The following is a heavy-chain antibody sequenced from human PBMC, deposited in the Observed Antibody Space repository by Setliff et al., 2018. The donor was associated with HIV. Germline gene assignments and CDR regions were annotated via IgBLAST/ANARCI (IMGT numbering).Heavy chain of an antibody. D-gene: IGHD1-26*01. J-gene: IGHJ6*03. CDR2: ISNSESGGRT. CDR1: GFTFSSYA. CDR3: ARVARRGSYQYYYYYYMDV. V-gene: IGHV3-23*01. Sequence: GGPLRLSCAASGFTFSSYAMTWVRQAPGKGLEWVSGISNSESGGRTFYADSVKGRFTISRDNSKNTLYMEMSRLRAEDTAVYYCARVARRGSYQYYYYYYMDVWGKGTTVTVSS.